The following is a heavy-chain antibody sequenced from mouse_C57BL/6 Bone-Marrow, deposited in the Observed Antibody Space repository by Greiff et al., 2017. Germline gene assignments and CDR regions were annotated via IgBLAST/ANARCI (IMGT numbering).Heavy chain of an antibody. Sequence: VQRVESGPELVKPGASVKISCKASGYAFSSSWMNWVKQRPGKGLEWIGRIYPGDGDTNYNGKFKGKATLTADKSSSTAYMQLSSLTSEDSAVYFCARGDPSYYFDYWGQGTTLTVSS. CDR2: IYPGDGDT. J-gene: IGHJ2*01. CDR1: GYAFSSSW. D-gene: IGHD3-3*01. V-gene: IGHV1-82*01. CDR3: ARGDPSYYFDY.